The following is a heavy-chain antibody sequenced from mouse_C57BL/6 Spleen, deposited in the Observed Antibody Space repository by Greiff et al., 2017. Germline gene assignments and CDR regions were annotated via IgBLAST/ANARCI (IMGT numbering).Heavy chain of an antibody. CDR1: GYTFTSYN. Sequence: QSGAELVRPGASVKMSCKASGYTFTSYNMHWVKQTPRQGLEWIGAIYPGNGDTSYNQKFKGKATLTVDKSSSTAYMQLSSLTSEDSAVYFCARGDGYYSYYAMDYWGQGTSVTVSS. CDR2: IYPGNGDT. V-gene: IGHV1-12*01. J-gene: IGHJ4*01. CDR3: ARGDGYYSYYAMDY. D-gene: IGHD2-3*01.